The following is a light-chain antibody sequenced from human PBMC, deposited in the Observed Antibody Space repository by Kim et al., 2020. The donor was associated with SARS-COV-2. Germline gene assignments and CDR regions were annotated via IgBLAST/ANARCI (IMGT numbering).Light chain of an antibody. CDR2: EAT. CDR3: CSYADSSTLV. Sequence: GQSYTTSWTETSSDVGCYNLDSGYQQEPGKAPKLMVYEATKRPSGVSNRFSGSKSGNTASLTISGLQAGDEADYYCCSYADSSTLVFGGGTKVTVL. V-gene: IGLV2-23*01. J-gene: IGLJ2*01. CDR1: SSDVGCYNL.